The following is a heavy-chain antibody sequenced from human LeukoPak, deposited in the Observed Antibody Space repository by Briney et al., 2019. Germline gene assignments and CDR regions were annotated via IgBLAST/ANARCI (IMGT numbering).Heavy chain of an antibody. Sequence: PGGSLRLSCAASGFAFSNYWMNWVRQAPGKGLEWVANIKQDGSETNYVDSVKGRFTISRDNSKNTLYLQMNSLRAEDTAVYYCARDGYGDYVLGYFDYWGQGTLVTVSS. CDR3: ARDGYGDYVLGYFDY. V-gene: IGHV3-7*01. CDR2: IKQDGSET. D-gene: IGHD4-17*01. J-gene: IGHJ4*02. CDR1: GFAFSNYW.